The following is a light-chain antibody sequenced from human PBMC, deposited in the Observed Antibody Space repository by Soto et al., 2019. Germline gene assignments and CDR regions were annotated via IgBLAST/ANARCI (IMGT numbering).Light chain of an antibody. Sequence: EIVLTQSPATLSVSPGERATLSCRASQSVDKHLHWYQQRPGQAPRLLIYGASNRATGIPARFSGSGSGTEFTLTINILQSEDFAVYYCQQSHNWYTFGQGTEVEIK. V-gene: IGKV3-15*01. J-gene: IGKJ2*01. CDR3: QQSHNWYT. CDR1: QSVDKH. CDR2: GAS.